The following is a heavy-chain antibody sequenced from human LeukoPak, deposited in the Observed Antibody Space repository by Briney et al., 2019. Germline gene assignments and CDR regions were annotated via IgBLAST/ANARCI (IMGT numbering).Heavy chain of an antibody. J-gene: IGHJ4*02. V-gene: IGHV3-21*01. D-gene: IGHD5-18*01. CDR2: ISSSSSYI. CDR3: ARLAGDTAMVTDY. CDR1: GFTFSSYS. Sequence: GGSLRLSCAASGFTFSSYSMNWVCQAPGKGLEWVSSISSSSSYIYYADSVKGRFTISRDNAKNSLYLQMDSLRAEDTAVYYCARLAGDTAMVTDYWGQGTLVTVSS.